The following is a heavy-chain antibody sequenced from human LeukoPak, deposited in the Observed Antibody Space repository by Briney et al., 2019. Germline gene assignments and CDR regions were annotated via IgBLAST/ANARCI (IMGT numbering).Heavy chain of an antibody. J-gene: IGHJ5*02. V-gene: IGHV4-34*01. CDR3: AGGLKWSGYYLLPAERWFDP. CDR1: GGSFSGYY. CDR2: INHSGST. D-gene: IGHD3-3*01. Sequence: SETLSLTCAVYGGSFSGYYWSWIRQPPGKGLEWIGEINHSGSTNYNPSLKSRVTISVDTSKKQFSLKLSSVTAADTAVYYCAGGLKWSGYYLLPAERWFDPWGQGTLVTVSS.